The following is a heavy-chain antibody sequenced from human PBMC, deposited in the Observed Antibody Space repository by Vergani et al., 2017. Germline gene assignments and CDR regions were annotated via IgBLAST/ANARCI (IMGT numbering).Heavy chain of an antibody. D-gene: IGHD3-10*01. Sequence: QVQLVQSGAEVKKPGSSVKVSCKASGGTFSSYAISWVRQAPGQGLEWMGGIIPIFGTANYAQKFQGRVTLTADESTSTAYMGLSSLRSEDTAVYYCARESSGSPNYYFDYWGQGTLVTVSS. CDR3: ARESSGSPNYYFDY. J-gene: IGHJ4*02. CDR2: IIPIFGTA. CDR1: GGTFSSYA. V-gene: IGHV1-69*01.